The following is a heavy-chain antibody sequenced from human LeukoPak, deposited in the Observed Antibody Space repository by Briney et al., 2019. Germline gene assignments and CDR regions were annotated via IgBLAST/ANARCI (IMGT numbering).Heavy chain of an antibody. CDR3: ARRSPYYYGMDV. CDR2: IYHSGST. J-gene: IGHJ6*02. CDR1: GGSISSGGYS. D-gene: IGHD1-26*01. Sequence: PSETLSLTCAVSGGSISSGGYSWSWIRQPPGKGLVWIGYIYHSGSTYYNPSLKSRVTISVDRSKNQFSLKLSSVTAADTAVYYCARRSPYYYGMDVWGQGTTVTVSS. V-gene: IGHV4-30-2*01.